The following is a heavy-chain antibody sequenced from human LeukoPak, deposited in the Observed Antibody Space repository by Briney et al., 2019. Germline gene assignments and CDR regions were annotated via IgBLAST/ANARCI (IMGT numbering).Heavy chain of an antibody. CDR1: GFTFSSYG. D-gene: IGHD2-2*01. Sequence: PGRSLRLSCAASGFTFSSYGMHWVRQAPGKGLEWVAVISYDGSNKYYADSVKGRFTISRDNSKNTLYLQMNSLRAEDAAVYYCAKDLDEVVPAAPTYYYGMDVWGKGTTVTVSS. CDR2: ISYDGSNK. J-gene: IGHJ6*04. CDR3: AKDLDEVVPAAPTYYYGMDV. V-gene: IGHV3-30*18.